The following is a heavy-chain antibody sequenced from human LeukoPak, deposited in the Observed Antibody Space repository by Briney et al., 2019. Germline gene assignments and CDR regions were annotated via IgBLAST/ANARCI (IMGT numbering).Heavy chain of an antibody. CDR3: ARVWEYYDPYYYFYGMDV. V-gene: IGHV1-18*01. CDR2: ISVYNGNT. Sequence: GASVKVSCKASGYTFTTYGIAWVRQAPGQGLEWMGWISVYNGNTHYAQKLHGKVTMTTDTSTSTAYMELRSLRSDDTAVYYCARVWEYYDPYYYFYGMDVWAQGTTVTVSS. D-gene: IGHD3-3*01. CDR1: GYTFTTYG. J-gene: IGHJ6*02.